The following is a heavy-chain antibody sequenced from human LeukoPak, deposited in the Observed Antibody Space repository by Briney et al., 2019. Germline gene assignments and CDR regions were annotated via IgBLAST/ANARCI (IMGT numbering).Heavy chain of an antibody. CDR2: IRYDGSEK. D-gene: IGHD3-10*02. J-gene: IGHJ6*04. CDR3: AELGITMIGGV. Sequence: PGGSLRLSCEASGFTFNNYWMSRVRQAPGKGLEWVANIRYDGSEKNYVDSVKGRFTISRDNAKNSLYLQMNSLTAEDTAVYYCAELGITMIGGVWGKGTTVTISS. CDR1: GFTFNNYW. V-gene: IGHV3-7*01.